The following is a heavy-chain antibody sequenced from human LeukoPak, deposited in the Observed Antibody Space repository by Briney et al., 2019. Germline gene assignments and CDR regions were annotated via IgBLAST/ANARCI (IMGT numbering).Heavy chain of an antibody. V-gene: IGHV3-21*01. J-gene: IGHJ3*02. CDR2: ISSSSTYI. CDR1: TFTLSSYT. Sequence: PGGSLRLSCAASTFTLSSYTMNWVRQAPGKGLEWVSSISSSSTYITYADSVKGRFTISRDNAKNSMALQMNSLRAEDTAVDYCARVRFAGPQAFDIWGQGTMVTVAS. D-gene: IGHD4/OR15-4a*01. CDR3: ARVRFAGPQAFDI.